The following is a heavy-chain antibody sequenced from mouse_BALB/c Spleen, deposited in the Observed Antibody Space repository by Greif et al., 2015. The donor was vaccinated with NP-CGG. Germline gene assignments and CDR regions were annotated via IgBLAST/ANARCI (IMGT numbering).Heavy chain of an antibody. Sequence: EVMLVESGGGLVQPGGSLKLSCAASGFTFSSYGMSWVRQTPDKRLELVATINSNGGSTYYPDSVKGRFTISRDNAKNTLYLQMSSLKSEDTAMYYCARGGGIYYGFYWYFDVWGAGTTVTVSS. CDR1: GFTFSSYG. D-gene: IGHD1-2*01. V-gene: IGHV5-6-3*01. CDR3: ARGGGIYYGFYWYFDV. CDR2: INSNGGST. J-gene: IGHJ1*01.